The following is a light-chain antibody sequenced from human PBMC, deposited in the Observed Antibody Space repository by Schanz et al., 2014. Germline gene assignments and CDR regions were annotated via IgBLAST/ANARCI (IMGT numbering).Light chain of an antibody. Sequence: EIVLTQSPATLSLSPGERATLSCRASQNVSTYLAWYQQKPGQAPRLLIYDSSHRATGIPARFSGSGSETDFTLTISSLEPEDFAVYYCQQRSNWPPGFTFGPGTKVDIK. CDR2: DSS. V-gene: IGKV3-11*01. CDR1: QNVSTY. J-gene: IGKJ3*01. CDR3: QQRSNWPPGFT.